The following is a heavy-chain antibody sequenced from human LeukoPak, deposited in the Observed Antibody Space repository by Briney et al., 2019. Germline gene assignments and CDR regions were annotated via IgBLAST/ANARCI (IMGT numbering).Heavy chain of an antibody. CDR1: GFTLSDYP. Sequence: GGSLRLSCAASGFTLSDYPMTWVRQAPGKGLQWVSLFDRGSLDTYYADSVRGRSTISRDNSKNTLYLQMNSLRAEDTAVYYCARDPRYWGQGTLVTVSS. CDR2: FDRGSLDT. CDR3: ARDPRY. J-gene: IGHJ4*02. V-gene: IGHV3-23*01.